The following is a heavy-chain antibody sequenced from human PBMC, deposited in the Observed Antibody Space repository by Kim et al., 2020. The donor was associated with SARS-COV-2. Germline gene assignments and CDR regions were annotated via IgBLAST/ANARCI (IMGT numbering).Heavy chain of an antibody. D-gene: IGHD4-4*01. CDR2: IYYSGST. Sequence: SETLSLTCTVSGGSISSSSYYWGWIRQPPGKGLEWIGSIYYSGSTYYNPSLKSRVTISVDTSKNQFSLKLSSVTAADTAVYYCARHTVPHWFDPWGQGTLVTVSS. CDR3: ARHTVPHWFDP. J-gene: IGHJ5*02. CDR1: GGSISSSSYY. V-gene: IGHV4-39*01.